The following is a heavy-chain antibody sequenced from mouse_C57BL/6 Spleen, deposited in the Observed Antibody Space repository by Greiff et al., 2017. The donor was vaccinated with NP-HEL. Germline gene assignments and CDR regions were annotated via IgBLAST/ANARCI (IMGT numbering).Heavy chain of an antibody. CDR1: GYTFTSYW. Sequence: QVQLQQPGAELVKPGASVKLSCKASGYTFTSYWMHWVKQRPGQGLEWIGMIHPNSGSTNYNEKFKSKATLTVDKSSSTAYMQLSSLTSEDSAVYYCAGPYYYGSSLRYWYFDVWGTGTTVTVSS. CDR2: IHPNSGST. J-gene: IGHJ1*03. V-gene: IGHV1-64*01. D-gene: IGHD1-1*01. CDR3: AGPYYYGSSLRYWYFDV.